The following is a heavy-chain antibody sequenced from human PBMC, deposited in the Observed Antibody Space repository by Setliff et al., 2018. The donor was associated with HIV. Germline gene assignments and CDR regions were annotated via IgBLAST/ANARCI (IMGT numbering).Heavy chain of an antibody. Sequence: PGESLKISCKGSGYRFTNYWIAWLRQMPGKGLECMGIIYPGDSDTRYSPSFEGQVTISADKSIGTAYLQWSSLKASDTAMYYCARHGQYGSGSYYNRPFDFWGQGTLVTVSS. CDR3: ARHGQYGSGSYYNRPFDF. D-gene: IGHD3-10*01. V-gene: IGHV5-51*01. CDR2: IYPGDSDT. CDR1: GYRFTNYW. J-gene: IGHJ4*02.